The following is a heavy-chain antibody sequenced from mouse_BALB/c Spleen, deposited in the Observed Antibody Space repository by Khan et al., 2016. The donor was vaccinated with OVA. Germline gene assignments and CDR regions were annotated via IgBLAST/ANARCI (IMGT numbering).Heavy chain of an antibody. D-gene: IGHD2-2*01. CDR1: GYTFTNYG. Sequence: QIQLVQSGPELKKPGETVKISCKASGYTFTNYGMNWVKQAPGKGLKWMGWINTYTGEPTYADDFKGRFAFSLETSASTASLQINNLKNEDTATSGCARIYYGYWFAYWGQGTLVTVSA. CDR3: ARIYYGYWFAY. J-gene: IGHJ3*01. CDR2: INTYTGEP. V-gene: IGHV9-3-1*01.